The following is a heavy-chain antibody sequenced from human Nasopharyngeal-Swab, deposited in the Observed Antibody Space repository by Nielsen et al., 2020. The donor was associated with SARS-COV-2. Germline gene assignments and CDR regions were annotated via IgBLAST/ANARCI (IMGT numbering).Heavy chain of an antibody. CDR2: INPGGGSA. V-gene: IGHV1-46*01. J-gene: IGHJ5*02. D-gene: IGHD2-15*01. CDR3: ARGGDPREVVAATDCFDP. Sequence: WVGQAPGQGLEWMGIINPGGGSARYSQNFQGRVTTTRDTSTSTVYMELSSLRSEDTAVYYCARGGDPREVVAATDCFDPWGQGTLVTVSS.